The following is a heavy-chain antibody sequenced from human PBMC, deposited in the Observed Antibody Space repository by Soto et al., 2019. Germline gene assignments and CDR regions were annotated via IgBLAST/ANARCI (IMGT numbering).Heavy chain of an antibody. D-gene: IGHD2-2*01. Sequence: TSVKVSCKISGDTLTYLSMHLVRHSAGRGLEWMGGFDPEDGETIYAQKFQGRVTMTEDTSTDTAYMELSSLRSEDTAVYYCATVTIRVIHWDVVVPAAARNGMDVWGQGTTVTVSS. V-gene: IGHV1-24*01. J-gene: IGHJ6*01. CDR2: FDPEDGET. CDR1: GDTLTYLS. CDR3: ATVTIRVIHWDVVVPAAARNGMDV.